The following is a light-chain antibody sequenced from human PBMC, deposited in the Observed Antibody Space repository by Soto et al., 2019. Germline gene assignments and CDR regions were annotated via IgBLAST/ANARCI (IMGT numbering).Light chain of an antibody. J-gene: IGKJ5*01. Sequence: DIVLTQSPGTLSLSPGDRATLSCRDSQSVTSTYLGWYQQKTGQAPSILIYGASSRATGIPDRFSGSGSGTDFTLTISSLEPEDFAVYYCQKYVSPPITFGQGTRLEI. CDR3: QKYVSPPIT. CDR1: QSVTSTY. V-gene: IGKV3-20*01. CDR2: GAS.